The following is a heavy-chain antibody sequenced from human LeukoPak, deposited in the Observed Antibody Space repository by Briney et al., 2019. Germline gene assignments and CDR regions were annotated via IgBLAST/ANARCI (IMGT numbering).Heavy chain of an antibody. V-gene: IGHV3-23*01. CDR2: ISPSGDIK. CDR1: GFTFSRHG. Sequence: GGSLRLSCVASGFTFSRHGMNWVRQAPGKGLEWVSGISPSGDIKYYVDSVKGRFTVSRDNSKNTLYLQINSLRDEDTAVYYCARGGSYLSAFDIWGQGTMVTVSS. CDR3: ARGGSYLSAFDI. J-gene: IGHJ3*02. D-gene: IGHD1-26*01.